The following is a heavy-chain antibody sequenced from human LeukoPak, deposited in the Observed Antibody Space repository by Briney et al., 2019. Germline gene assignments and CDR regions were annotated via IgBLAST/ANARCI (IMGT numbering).Heavy chain of an antibody. CDR3: ARLRYFDGY. CDR2: ISSSGSTI. D-gene: IGHD3-9*01. Sequence: PGGSLRLSCAASGFTFSSYSMNWVRQAPGKGLEWISYISSSGSTIYYADSVKGRFTISRDNAKNSLYLQMNSLRAEDTAVYYCARLRYFDGYWGQGTLVTVSS. V-gene: IGHV3-48*04. CDR1: GFTFSSYS. J-gene: IGHJ4*02.